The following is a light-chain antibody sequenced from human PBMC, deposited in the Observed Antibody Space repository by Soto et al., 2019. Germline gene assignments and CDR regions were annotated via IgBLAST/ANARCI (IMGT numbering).Light chain of an antibody. CDR2: EVT. V-gene: IGLV2-14*01. CDR3: SSYTSSRGV. J-gene: IGLJ2*01. CDR1: DVGAYNF. Sequence: QSALTRPASVSGSPGQSITISCTGSDVGAYNFVSWYQQVPGEAPKLIIYEVTNRPSGVSNRFSGSKSGSTASLTISGLQAEDEADYYCSSYTSSRGVFGGGTKLTVL.